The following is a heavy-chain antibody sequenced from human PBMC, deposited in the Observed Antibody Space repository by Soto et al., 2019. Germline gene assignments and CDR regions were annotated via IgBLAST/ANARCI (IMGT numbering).Heavy chain of an antibody. V-gene: IGHV3-11*01. CDR2: ISSSGSTI. CDR1: GFNFSDYY. Sequence: GGSLRLSCAASGFNFSDYYMSWIRQAPGKGLEWVSYISSSGSTIYYADSVKGRFTISRDNAKNSLYLQMNSLRAEDTAVYYCARDRVLWLRFGPVPYYYGMDVWGQGTTVTVSS. CDR3: ARDRVLWLRFGPVPYYYGMDV. J-gene: IGHJ6*02. D-gene: IGHD5-12*01.